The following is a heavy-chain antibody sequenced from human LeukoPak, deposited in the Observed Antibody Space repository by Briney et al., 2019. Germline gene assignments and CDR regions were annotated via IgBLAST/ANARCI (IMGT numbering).Heavy chain of an antibody. CDR2: ISGSGGST. Sequence: GGSLRLSCAASGFTFSDYSMNWVRQAPGKGLEWVSAISGSGGSTYYADSVKGRFTISRDNSKNTLYLQMNSLRAEDTAVYYCAKVGSGWYVHDAFDIWGQGTMVTVSS. J-gene: IGHJ3*02. CDR3: AKVGSGWYVHDAFDI. CDR1: GFTFSDYS. V-gene: IGHV3-23*01. D-gene: IGHD6-19*01.